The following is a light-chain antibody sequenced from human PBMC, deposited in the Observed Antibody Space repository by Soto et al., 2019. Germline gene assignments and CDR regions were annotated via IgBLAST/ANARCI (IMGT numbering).Light chain of an antibody. CDR1: SSDIGDYDY. V-gene: IGLV2-14*01. Sequence: QSALTQPASVSGSPGQSITISCTGTSSDIGDYDYVSWYQHLPGKAPKLLIFDVTHRPSGVSDRFSGSKSGNTASLTISGLQAEDEGDYYCCSYAGSSTWVFGGGTKLTVL. CDR3: CSYAGSSTWV. CDR2: DVT. J-gene: IGLJ3*02.